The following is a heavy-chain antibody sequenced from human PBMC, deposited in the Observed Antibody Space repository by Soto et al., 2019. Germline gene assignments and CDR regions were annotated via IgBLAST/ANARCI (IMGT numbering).Heavy chain of an antibody. J-gene: IGHJ4*02. V-gene: IGHV3-23*01. CDR3: ARASSLGDGYFDY. CDR2: ISGSGGST. Sequence: GGSLRLSCAASGFTFSSYAMSWVRQAPGKGLEWVSAISGSGGSTYYADSVKGRFTISRDNSKNTLYLQMNSLRAEDTAVYYCARASSLGDGYFDYWGQGTLVTVSS. CDR1: GFTFSSYA. D-gene: IGHD3-10*01.